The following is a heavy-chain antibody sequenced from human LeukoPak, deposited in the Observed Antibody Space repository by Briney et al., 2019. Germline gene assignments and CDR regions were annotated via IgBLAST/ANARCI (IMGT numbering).Heavy chain of an antibody. J-gene: IGHJ4*02. CDR3: ARVLSPYNWNQALDY. CDR2: INPNSGGT. V-gene: IGHV1-2*02. Sequence: GASVKVSCKASGYTFTGYYMHWVRQAPGQGLEWMGWINPNSGGTNYAQKFQGRVTMTRDTSISTAYMELSRLRSDDTAVYYCARVLSPYNWNQALDYWGQGTLVTVSS. CDR1: GYTFTGYY. D-gene: IGHD1-20*01.